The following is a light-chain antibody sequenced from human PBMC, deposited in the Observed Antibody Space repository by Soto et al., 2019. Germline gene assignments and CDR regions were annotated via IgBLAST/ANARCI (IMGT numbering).Light chain of an antibody. Sequence: DIQMTHSPSSPSACVGQRLTIPCQAHRYISNYFNWYQQKPGKAPKFLFYAASSLQSGVPSRFSGSVSGTDFTLTISGLQPEDFATYYCQQSYSTPRGITFCQGTRLEIK. V-gene: IGKV1-39*01. CDR3: QQSYSTPRGIT. CDR2: AAS. CDR1: RYISNY. J-gene: IGKJ5*01.